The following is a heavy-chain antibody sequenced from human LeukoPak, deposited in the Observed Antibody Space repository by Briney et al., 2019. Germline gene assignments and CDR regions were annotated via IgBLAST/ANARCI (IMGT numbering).Heavy chain of an antibody. Sequence: PGGSLRLSCAASGFTFDDYAMHWVRQAPGKGLEWVSGISWNSGSIGYADSVKGRFTISRDNAKNSLYLQMNSLRAEDTALYYCAKAPHSQYQLLTWFDPWGQGTLVTVSS. D-gene: IGHD2-2*01. CDR3: AKAPHSQYQLLTWFDP. CDR2: ISWNSGSI. CDR1: GFTFDDYA. V-gene: IGHV3-9*01. J-gene: IGHJ5*02.